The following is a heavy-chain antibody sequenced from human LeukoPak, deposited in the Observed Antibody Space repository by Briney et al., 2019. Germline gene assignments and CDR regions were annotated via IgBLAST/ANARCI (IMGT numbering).Heavy chain of an antibody. CDR1: GGSISIFY. V-gene: IGHV4-4*07. J-gene: IGHJ6*03. CDR2: IYTSGST. Sequence: SETLSLTYTVAGGSISIFYWSWIRQPAGKGLEWIGRIYTSGSTNYNPSLKSRVTISVDKSKNQFSLKLSSVTAADTAVYYCARDRCSSTSCYPYYYMDVWGKGTTVTVSS. CDR3: ARDRCSSTSCYPYYYMDV. D-gene: IGHD2-2*01.